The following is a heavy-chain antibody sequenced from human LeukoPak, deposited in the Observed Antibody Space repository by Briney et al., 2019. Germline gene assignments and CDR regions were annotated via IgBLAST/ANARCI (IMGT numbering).Heavy chain of an antibody. D-gene: IGHD2-2*02. J-gene: IGHJ6*02. V-gene: IGHV4-31*03. CDR1: GGSISSGGYY. Sequence: SETLSLTCTVSGGSISSGGYYWSWIRQHPGKGLEWIGYIYYSGTTYYNPSLKSRVTISVDTSKNQFSLKLSSVTAADTAVYYCARITPLPVPAAILGLYYYYGMDVWGQGTTVTVSS. CDR3: ARITPLPVPAAILGLYYYYGMDV. CDR2: IYYSGTT.